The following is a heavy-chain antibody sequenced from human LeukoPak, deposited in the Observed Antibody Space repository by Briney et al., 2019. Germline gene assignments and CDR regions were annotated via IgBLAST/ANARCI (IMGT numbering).Heavy chain of an antibody. D-gene: IGHD3-22*01. Sequence: SGGSLRLSCAAPGFTFSSYAMSWVRQAPGKGLEWVSAISGSGGSTYYADSVKGRFTISRDNSKNTLYLQMNSLRAEDTAVYYCAKDVDRGYYYGNWFDPWGQGTLVTVSS. V-gene: IGHV3-23*01. CDR2: ISGSGGST. CDR1: GFTFSSYA. CDR3: AKDVDRGYYYGNWFDP. J-gene: IGHJ5*02.